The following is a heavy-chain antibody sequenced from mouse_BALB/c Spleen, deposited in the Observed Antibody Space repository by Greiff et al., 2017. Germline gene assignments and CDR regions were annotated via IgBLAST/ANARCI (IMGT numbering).Heavy chain of an antibody. V-gene: IGHV2-2*02. D-gene: IGHD1-1*01. CDR2: IWSGGST. CDR3: ATKGGTTIDV. J-gene: IGHJ1*01. Sequence: QVQLQQSGPGLVQPSQSLSITCTVSGFSLTSYGVHWVRQSPGKGLEWLGVIWSGGSTDYNAAFIYRLSISKDNTKSQVFFKMNSLQANDTAIYYCATKGGTTIDVWGAGTAVTVSS. CDR1: GFSLTSYG.